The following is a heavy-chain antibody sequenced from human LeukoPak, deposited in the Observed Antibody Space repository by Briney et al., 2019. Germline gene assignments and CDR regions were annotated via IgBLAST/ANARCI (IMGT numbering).Heavy chain of an antibody. J-gene: IGHJ6*02. CDR2: IYSGGST. CDR3: ARRPYTNNHYYYAMDA. D-gene: IGHD4-11*01. V-gene: IGHV3-66*01. CDR1: GFTFSSYA. Sequence: GGSLRLSCAASGFTFSSYAMSWVRQTPGKGLEWVSIIYSGGSTYYAESVKGRFTISRDNSKNTLYLQMNSLRAEDTAVYYCARRPYTNNHYYYAMDAWGQGTTVTVSS.